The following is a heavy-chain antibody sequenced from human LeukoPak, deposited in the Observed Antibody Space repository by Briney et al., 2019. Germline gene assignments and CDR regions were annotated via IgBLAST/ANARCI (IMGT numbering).Heavy chain of an antibody. D-gene: IGHD2-15*01. CDR1: GFTFSSYA. Sequence: GGSLRLSCAASGFTFSSYAMSWVRQARGKGLEWVSAISGSGGSTYYADSVKGRFTISRDNSKNTLYLQMNSLRAEDTAVYYCANHGINVVVAAAKRGWGQGTLVTVSS. V-gene: IGHV3-23*01. J-gene: IGHJ4*02. CDR3: ANHGINVVVAAAKRG. CDR2: ISGSGGST.